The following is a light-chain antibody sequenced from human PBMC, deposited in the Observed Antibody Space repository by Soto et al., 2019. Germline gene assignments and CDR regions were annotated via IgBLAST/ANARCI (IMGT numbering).Light chain of an antibody. CDR1: QSVSSSY. CDR2: GAS. V-gene: IGKV3D-7*01. J-gene: IGKJ5*01. Sequence: EIVMTQSPATLSLSPGERATLSCRASQSVSSSYLSWYQQKPGQAPRLLIYGASTRATGIPARFSGSGSGTDFTLTISSLQPEDFAVYYCQQRQYWPPITFGQGTRLEIK. CDR3: QQRQYWPPIT.